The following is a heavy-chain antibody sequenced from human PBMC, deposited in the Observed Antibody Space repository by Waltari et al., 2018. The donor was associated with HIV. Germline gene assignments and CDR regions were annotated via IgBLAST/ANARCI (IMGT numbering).Heavy chain of an antibody. J-gene: IGHJ6*02. CDR1: GFTFDDYA. Sequence: VQLVESGGVVVQPGGSLRLSCAASGFTFDDYAMHWVLQAPGKGLEWVSLISWNGGNTLYADSVKGRFTISRDNSKNSLYLQMNSLRAEDTALYYCAKASRSTFDGYGMDVWGQGTTVTVSS. CDR2: ISWNGGNT. V-gene: IGHV3-43D*04. D-gene: IGHD3-9*01. CDR3: AKASRSTFDGYGMDV.